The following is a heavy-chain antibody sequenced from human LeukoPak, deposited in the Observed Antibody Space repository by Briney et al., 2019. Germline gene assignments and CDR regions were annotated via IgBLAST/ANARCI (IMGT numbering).Heavy chain of an antibody. V-gene: IGHV3-30-3*01. CDR3: ARVVAAWFGEPYFDY. D-gene: IGHD3-10*01. Sequence: AGGSLRLSCAASGLTFSSYAMHWVRQAPGKGLEWVAVISYDGSNKYYADSVKGRFTISRDNSKNTLYLQMNSLRAEDTAVYYCARVVAAWFGEPYFDYWGQGTLVTVSS. CDR1: GLTFSSYA. J-gene: IGHJ4*02. CDR2: ISYDGSNK.